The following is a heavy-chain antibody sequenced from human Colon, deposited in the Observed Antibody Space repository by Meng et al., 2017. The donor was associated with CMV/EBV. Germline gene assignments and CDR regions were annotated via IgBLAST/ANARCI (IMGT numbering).Heavy chain of an antibody. J-gene: IGHJ3*01. Sequence: SETLSLTCTVSGESFTEYYWAWLRQPPGKGLEWVGEINHNGRNKYNTSLESRVILSVDTSKKQFSLKLSSVTAADTAVDYCARTGHTTLRLPRPFDLWGQGTMVTVSS. CDR2: INHNGRN. D-gene: IGHD2-15*01. CDR3: ARTGHTTLRLPRPFDL. V-gene: IGHV4-34*01. CDR1: GESFTEYY.